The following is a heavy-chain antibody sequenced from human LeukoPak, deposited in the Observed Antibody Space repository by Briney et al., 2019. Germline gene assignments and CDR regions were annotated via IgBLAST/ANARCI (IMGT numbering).Heavy chain of an antibody. CDR1: GFTFDDYA. CDR2: ISWNSGSI. V-gene: IGHV3-9*01. CDR3: AKDDRYGSGSYLFDP. D-gene: IGHD3-10*01. J-gene: IGHJ5*02. Sequence: GGSLRLSCAASGFTFDDYAMHWVRQAPGKGLEWVSGISWNSGSIGYADSVKGRFTISRDNAKNSLYLQMNSLRAEDTALYYCAKDDRYGSGSYLFDPWGQGTLVTVPS.